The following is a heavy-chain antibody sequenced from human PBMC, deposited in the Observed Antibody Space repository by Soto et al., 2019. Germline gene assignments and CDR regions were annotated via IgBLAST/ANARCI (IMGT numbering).Heavy chain of an antibody. V-gene: IGHV1-18*01. CDR3: ASDTGNSCGY. J-gene: IGHJ4*02. CDR2: IGPSSGNT. Sequence: ASVKVSCKPSGYTFTSYSVSWVRQAPGQGLEWVGWIGPSSGNTDSARNLQGRVTLTTDTHQNTAYMELTSLRYDDTAVYYCASDTGNSCGYGGQGPLVTGS. CDR1: GYTFTSYS.